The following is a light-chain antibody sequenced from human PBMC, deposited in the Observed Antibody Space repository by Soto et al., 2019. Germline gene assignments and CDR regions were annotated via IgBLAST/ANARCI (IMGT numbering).Light chain of an antibody. CDR1: QSVDSSY. CDR2: AAS. CDR3: QQYGASFLT. J-gene: IGKJ5*01. Sequence: EMVLTQSPGTLSLSPGERATLFCRASQSVDSSYLAWYQQKPGQAPRLLIYAASSRAAGVPDRFGGSGSGTDFTLTISRLEPEDFALYYCQQYGASFLTFGQGTRLEIK. V-gene: IGKV3-20*01.